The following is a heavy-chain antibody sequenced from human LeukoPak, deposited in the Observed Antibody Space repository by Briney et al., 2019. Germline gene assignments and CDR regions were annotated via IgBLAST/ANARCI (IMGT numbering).Heavy chain of an antibody. CDR3: ARAQITIFGVVSAPFDY. Sequence: KDGESLKISCKGSGYSFTSYWIGWVHQMPGKGLEWMGIIYPGDSDTRYSPSFQGQVTISADKSISTAYLQWSSLKASDTAMYYCARAQITIFGVVSAPFDYWGQGTLVTVSS. J-gene: IGHJ4*02. CDR2: IYPGDSDT. D-gene: IGHD3-3*01. CDR1: GYSFTSYW. V-gene: IGHV5-51*07.